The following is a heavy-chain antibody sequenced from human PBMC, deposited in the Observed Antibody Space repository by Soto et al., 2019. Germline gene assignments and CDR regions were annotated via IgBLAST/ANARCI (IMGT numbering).Heavy chain of an antibody. Sequence: EVQLLESGGGLVQPGGSLRLSCAASGFTFSSYAMSWVRQAPGKVLEWVSAISGSGGSTYYADSVKGRFTISRDNSKNTLYLQMNSLRAEDTAVYYCAKDGGCYSGYDWGYWGQGTLVTVSS. CDR3: AKDGGCYSGYDWGY. CDR1: GFTFSSYA. V-gene: IGHV3-23*01. D-gene: IGHD5-12*01. J-gene: IGHJ4*02. CDR2: ISGSGGST.